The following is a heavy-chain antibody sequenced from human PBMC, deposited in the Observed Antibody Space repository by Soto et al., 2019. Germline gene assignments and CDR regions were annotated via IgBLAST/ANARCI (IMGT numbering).Heavy chain of an antibody. J-gene: IGHJ4*02. CDR1: GYTFSSYG. CDR2: ISAYNGNT. V-gene: IGHV1-18*01. CDR3: ARCYDSSGYYYDY. D-gene: IGHD3-22*01. Sequence: ASVKVSCKASGYTFSSYGMHWLRQAPGQGLEWMGWISAYNGNTNYAQKLQGRVTMTTDTSTSTAYMELRSLRSDDTAVYYCARCYDSSGYYYDYWGQGTLVTVSS.